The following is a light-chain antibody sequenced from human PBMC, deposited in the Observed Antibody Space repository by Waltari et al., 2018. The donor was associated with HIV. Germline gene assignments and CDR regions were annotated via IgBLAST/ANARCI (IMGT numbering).Light chain of an antibody. CDR3: MQTVQLSWT. V-gene: IGKV2D-29*01. CDR1: QSLRHSDGKTY. CDR2: DVS. Sequence: DIVMTQTPRSLSVTPGQPASISCKSSQSLRHSDGKTYLDWYLQRPGQPPQLLMYDVSTRFAGVPDRFSGSGSGTDFTLRISRVEAEDVGVYYCMQTVQLSWTFGQGTKVQIK. J-gene: IGKJ1*01.